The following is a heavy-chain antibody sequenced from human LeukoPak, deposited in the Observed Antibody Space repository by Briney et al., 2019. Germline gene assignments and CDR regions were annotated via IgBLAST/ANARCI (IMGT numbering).Heavy chain of an antibody. CDR3: AKGSAKVRPYYFDY. J-gene: IGHJ4*02. Sequence: GGSLRLSCAASGFTFSTYVMSWVRQAPGKGLEWVSAITGGSDSTYYADSVKGRFTISRDNSKNTLYLQMNSLRADDTAVYYCAKGSAKVRPYYFDYWGQGTLVTVSS. D-gene: IGHD2-15*01. CDR2: ITGGSDST. CDR1: GFTFSTYV. V-gene: IGHV3-23*01.